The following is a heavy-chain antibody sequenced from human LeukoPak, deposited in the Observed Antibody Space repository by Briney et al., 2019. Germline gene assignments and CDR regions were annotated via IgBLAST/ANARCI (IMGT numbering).Heavy chain of an antibody. CDR3: AKDRDVDRDYYFDY. CDR1: GCTFSSFP. Sequence: GGSLRLSCAASGCTFSSFPMSWVRQAPGKGLEWVSVVSGTDGITYYADHVKGPFTISRDDSKNTLSLQMHRLRAEDTGVYYCAKDRDVDRDYYFDYWGQGTLVTVPS. CDR2: VSGTDGIT. V-gene: IGHV3-23*01. D-gene: IGHD5-12*01. J-gene: IGHJ4*02.